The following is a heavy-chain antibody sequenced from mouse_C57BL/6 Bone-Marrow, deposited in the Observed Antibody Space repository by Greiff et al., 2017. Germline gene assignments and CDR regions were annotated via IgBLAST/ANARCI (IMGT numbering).Heavy chain of an antibody. D-gene: IGHD1-1*01. CDR3: ARDYGSSYWYCDV. CDR2: INPSSGYT. CDR1: GYTFTSYW. J-gene: IGHJ1*03. Sequence: VQLQQSGAELAKPGASVQLSCKASGYTFTSYWLHWVKQRPGQGLEWIGYINPSSGYTKYTPKFKDKATLTADKSSSTAYMQLSSLTYEDSAVYYCARDYGSSYWYCDVWGTGTTVTVDS. V-gene: IGHV1-7*01.